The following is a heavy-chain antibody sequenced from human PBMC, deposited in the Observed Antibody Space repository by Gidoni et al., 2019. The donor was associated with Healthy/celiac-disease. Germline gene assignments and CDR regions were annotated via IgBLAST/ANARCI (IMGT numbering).Heavy chain of an antibody. D-gene: IGHD6-13*01. J-gene: IGHJ6*03. Sequence: QVQLVQSGAEVKTPGSSVKVSCTASGGTFSSSAISWVRKATGQGLAWMGGIIPIFGTANYAQKVQGRVTITADESTSTAYMERSSLRSEDTAVYYCARVHADSSQQLVRMYYYYYMDVWGKGTTVTVSS. CDR2: IIPIFGTA. CDR1: GGTFSSSA. V-gene: IGHV1-69*01. CDR3: ARVHADSSQQLVRMYYYYYMDV.